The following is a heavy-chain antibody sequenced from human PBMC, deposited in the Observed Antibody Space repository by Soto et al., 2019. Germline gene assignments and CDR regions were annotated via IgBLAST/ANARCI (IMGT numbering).Heavy chain of an antibody. J-gene: IGHJ6*02. Sequence: CLRLSCPASGFTFSSYAMSWVRQAPGKGLESVSAISGSGGSTYYADSVKGRFTISRDNSKNTLYLQMNSLRAEDTAVYYCAKAGRSPEDGLAQSYYYGMDGWGQGTTVTVSS. D-gene: IGHD1-26*01. CDR3: AKAGRSPEDGLAQSYYYGMDG. V-gene: IGHV3-23*01. CDR1: GFTFSSYA. CDR2: ISGSGGST.